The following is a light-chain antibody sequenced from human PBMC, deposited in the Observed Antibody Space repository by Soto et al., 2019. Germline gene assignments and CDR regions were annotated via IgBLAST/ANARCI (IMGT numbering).Light chain of an antibody. CDR1: QSVSNNY. CDR2: GAS. J-gene: IGKJ5*01. Sequence: ENGLDPSPPVLSVSPGGSAPLSCRASQSVSNNYLAWYQQKPGQTPRLLIFGASTRATGIPARFSGTGSGTDFTLTISRLEPEDFAVYYCQHFGDSPITFGQGTRLEI. CDR3: QHFGDSPIT. V-gene: IGKV3-20*01.